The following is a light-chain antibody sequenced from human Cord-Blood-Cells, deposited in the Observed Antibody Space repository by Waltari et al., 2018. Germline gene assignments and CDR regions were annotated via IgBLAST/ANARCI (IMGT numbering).Light chain of an antibody. V-gene: IGLV2-23*01. CDR3: CSYAGSSTWV. CDR2: EGS. Sequence: QSALPQPASVSRSPGQSLTIPSPGPTSSVGSYSLVPWYQKHPGKAPKITIYEGSKRPSGVSNRFSGSKSGNTASLTISGLQAEDEADYYCCSYAGSSTWVFGGGTKLTVL. CDR1: TSSVGSYSL. J-gene: IGLJ3*02.